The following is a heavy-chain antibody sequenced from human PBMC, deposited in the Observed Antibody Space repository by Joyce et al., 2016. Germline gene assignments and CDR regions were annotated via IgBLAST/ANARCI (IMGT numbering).Heavy chain of an antibody. CDR3: AKDASFFFGKNRHAPLWPGYHVATYFFDN. V-gene: IGHV3-30*04. CDR2: LSSDGRDK. CDR1: GFTFSNCA. J-gene: IGHJ4*02. Sequence: QVQLVESGGGVVRPGRSLRLSCAASGFTFSNCAMHWVRQAPGKGVEWVALLSSDGRDKDYADSVRGRRTIARDNSKNTLFLGMDSLTTEDTAVYYCAKDASFFFGKNRHAPLWPGYHVATYFFDNWGQGALVTVSS. D-gene: IGHD2-2*03.